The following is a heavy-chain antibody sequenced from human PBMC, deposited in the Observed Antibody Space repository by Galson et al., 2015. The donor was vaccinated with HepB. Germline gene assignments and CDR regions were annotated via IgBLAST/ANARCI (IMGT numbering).Heavy chain of an antibody. J-gene: IGHJ5*02. CDR1: GFTFSSYS. CDR2: ISSSSSYI. Sequence: LSCAASGFTFSSYSMNWVRQAPGKGLEWVSSISSSSSYIYYADSVKGRFTISRDNAKNSLYLQMNSLRAEDTAVYYCARENGYCSGGSCVNWFDPWGQGTLVTVSS. D-gene: IGHD2-15*01. CDR3: ARENGYCSGGSCVNWFDP. V-gene: IGHV3-21*01.